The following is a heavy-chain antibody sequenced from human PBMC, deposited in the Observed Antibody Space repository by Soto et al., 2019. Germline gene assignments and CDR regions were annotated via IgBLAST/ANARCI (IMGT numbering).Heavy chain of an antibody. J-gene: IGHJ4*02. CDR3: AKGRFSYGYYFDY. CDR2: IRGSGETT. D-gene: IGHD5-18*01. Sequence: EVQLLESGGGLVQPGGSLRLSCAASGFTFSNYGMNWVRQAPGKGLEWVSGIRGSGETTYYADSVKGRFTISRDNSKNTLSLQMNSLRAEDTALYYCAKGRFSYGYYFDYWGQGTLVTVSS. CDR1: GFTFSNYG. V-gene: IGHV3-23*01.